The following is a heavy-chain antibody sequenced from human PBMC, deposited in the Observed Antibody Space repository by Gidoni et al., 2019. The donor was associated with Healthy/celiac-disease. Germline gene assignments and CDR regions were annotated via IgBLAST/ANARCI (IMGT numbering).Heavy chain of an antibody. D-gene: IGHD6-19*01. CDR2: IYHSGST. Sequence: QLQLQESGSGLGKPSQTLSLTCAVSGGSIRSGGYSWSWLRKPPGKGLEWIGYIYHSGSTYYNQPLKSRVTIAVDRSKNQFSLKLSSVTAADTAVYYCARGMGWSDYFDYWGQGTLVTVSS. V-gene: IGHV4-30-2*01. CDR1: GGSIRSGGYS. CDR3: ARGMGWSDYFDY. J-gene: IGHJ4*02.